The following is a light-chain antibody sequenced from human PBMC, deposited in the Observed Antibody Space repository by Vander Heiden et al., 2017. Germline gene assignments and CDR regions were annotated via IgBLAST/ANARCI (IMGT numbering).Light chain of an antibody. Sequence: DIVMTQSPHSLPVSLGERATINCKSSQSVLYSSNNKNYLVWYQQKPGQPPKLLIYWASTRESGVPDRFSGSASGTDFTLTISSLQAEDVAVYYCQQYYTTPYTFGQGTKLEIK. CDR1: QSVLYSSNNKNY. J-gene: IGKJ2*01. V-gene: IGKV4-1*01. CDR2: WAS. CDR3: QQYYTTPYT.